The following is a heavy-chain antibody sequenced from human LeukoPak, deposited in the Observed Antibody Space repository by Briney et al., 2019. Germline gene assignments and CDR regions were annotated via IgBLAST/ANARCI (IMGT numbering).Heavy chain of an antibody. CDR1: GYTFTSYY. V-gene: IGHV1-46*01. Sequence: ASVKVSCKASGYTFTSYYRHWVRQPPGQGLEWMGIINRSGGSTSCAQKFQGRVILTRDMYTSTVYMEVSSLRSEDTAVYYCARASNMAARQLQAFDIWGQGTMVTVSS. CDR2: INRSGGST. CDR3: ARASNMAARQLQAFDI. J-gene: IGHJ3*02. D-gene: IGHD6-6*01.